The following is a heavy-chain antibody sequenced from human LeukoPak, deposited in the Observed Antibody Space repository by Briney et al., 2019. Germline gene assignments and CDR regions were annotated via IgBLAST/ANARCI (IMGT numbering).Heavy chain of an antibody. CDR1: GYTFTSYY. CDR2: INPSGGST. D-gene: IGHD3-22*01. CDR3: ARDQYYDSSHKYYFEY. J-gene: IGHJ4*02. Sequence: GASVKVSCKASGYTFTSYYMHWVRQAPGQGLEWMGIINPSGGSTSYAQKFQGRVTMTRDTSTSTVYMELSSLRSEDTAVYYCARDQYYDSSHKYYFEYWGQGTLVTVSS. V-gene: IGHV1-46*01.